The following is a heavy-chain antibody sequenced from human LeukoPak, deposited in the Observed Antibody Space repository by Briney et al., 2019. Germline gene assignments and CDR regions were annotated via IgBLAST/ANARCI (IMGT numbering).Heavy chain of an antibody. D-gene: IGHD3-10*01. J-gene: IGHJ4*02. V-gene: IGHV3-53*01. CDR2: IYSGGTT. CDR1: GLTVNSRY. CDR3: ARPASGGLSEDY. Sequence: GGSLRLSCAASGLTVNSRYMSWVRQPPGKGLEWVSIIYSGGTTYYAASVKGRLTISRDNSKNTVYLQMNSLRVEDTAVYYCARPASGGLSEDYWGQGTLVTVS.